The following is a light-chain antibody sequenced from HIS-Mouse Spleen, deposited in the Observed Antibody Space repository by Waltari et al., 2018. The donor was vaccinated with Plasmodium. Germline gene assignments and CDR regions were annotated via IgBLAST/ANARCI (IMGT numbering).Light chain of an antibody. J-gene: IGLJ2*01. CDR3: NTRDSSGNHVV. CDR2: GKN. Sequence: SSELTPDPAVSVALGQTVRLTCQGDCLRRYYSLGYPQKPGQAPVLVISGKNNRPSGIPDRFSGSSSGNTASLTITGAQAEDEADYYCNTRDSSGNHVVFGGGTKLTVL. V-gene: IGLV3-19*01. CDR1: CLRRYY.